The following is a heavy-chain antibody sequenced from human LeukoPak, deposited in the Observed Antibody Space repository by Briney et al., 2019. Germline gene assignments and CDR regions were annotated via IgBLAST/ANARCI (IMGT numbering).Heavy chain of an antibody. V-gene: IGHV4-59*01. J-gene: IGHJ2*01. CDR1: GGSISSYY. D-gene: IGHD4-23*01. CDR3: ARALVVTGDWYFDL. CDR2: VYYSGST. Sequence: SETLSLTCTVSGGSISSYYWSWIRQPPGKGLEWIGYVYYSGSTNYNPSLKSRVTISVDTSKNQFSLKLSSVTAADTAMYYCARALVVTGDWYFDLWGRGTLVTVSS.